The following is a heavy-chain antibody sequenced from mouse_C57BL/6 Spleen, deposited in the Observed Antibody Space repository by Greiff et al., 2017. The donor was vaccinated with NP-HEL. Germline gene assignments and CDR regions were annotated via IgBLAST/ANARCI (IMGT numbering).Heavy chain of an antibody. D-gene: IGHD1-1*01. CDR1: GFNFKDYY. V-gene: IGHV14-1*01. J-gene: IGHJ2*01. CDR3: TAYYYGSSYYFGY. CDR2: FYPEDGDT. Sequence: EVQLQQSGAELVRPGASVKLSCTASGFNFKDYYMHWVKQRPEQGLEWIGRFYPEDGDTEYAAKFQGKATMTADTSSNTAYLQLSSLTSEDTAVYYCTAYYYGSSYYFGYWGKGATLTVSS.